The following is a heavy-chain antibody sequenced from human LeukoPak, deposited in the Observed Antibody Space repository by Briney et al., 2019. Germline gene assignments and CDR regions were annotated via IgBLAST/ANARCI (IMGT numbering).Heavy chain of an antibody. J-gene: IGHJ5*02. V-gene: IGHV3-23*01. CDR1: GFTFSTYA. CDR2: ISGSGGAT. CDR3: ARGAVAGPELLNWFDP. D-gene: IGHD6-19*01. Sequence: GGSLRLSCAASGFTFSTYAMSWVRQAPGKGLEWVSAISGSGGATYYADSVKGRFTISRDNSKNTLYLQVSSLRAEDTAVYYCARGAVAGPELLNWFDPWGQGTLVTVSS.